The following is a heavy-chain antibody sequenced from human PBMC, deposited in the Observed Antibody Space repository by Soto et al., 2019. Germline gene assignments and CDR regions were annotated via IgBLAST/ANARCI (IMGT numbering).Heavy chain of an antibody. CDR1: GYTLTELS. Sequence: QVQLVQSGAEVKKPGASVKVSCKVSGYTLTELSMHWVRQAPGKGLEWMGGFDPEDGETIYAQKFQGRVTMTEDTSTDTAYMELSSLRSEDTAVYYCATDPSGSYYATRTYGMDVWGQGTTVTVSS. CDR3: ATDPSGSYYATRTYGMDV. D-gene: IGHD3-10*01. CDR2: FDPEDGET. V-gene: IGHV1-24*01. J-gene: IGHJ6*02.